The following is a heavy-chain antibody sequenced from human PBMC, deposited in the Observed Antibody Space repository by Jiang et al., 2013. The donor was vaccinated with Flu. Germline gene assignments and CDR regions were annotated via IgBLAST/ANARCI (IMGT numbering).Heavy chain of an antibody. CDR2: IIPNNGRT. D-gene: IGHD3-3*01. CDR3: ARAGGAWSGYYKY. Sequence: GAEVKKPGASVMVSCKASGYTFASYYIHWVRQSPGQGLEWMGRIIPNNGRTNYAQKFQGRVAMTRDMSSRTVYMELRGLTSDDAAVYYCARAGGAWSGYYKYWGQGTLVTVSS. CDR1: GYTFASYY. V-gene: IGHV1-2*06. J-gene: IGHJ4*01.